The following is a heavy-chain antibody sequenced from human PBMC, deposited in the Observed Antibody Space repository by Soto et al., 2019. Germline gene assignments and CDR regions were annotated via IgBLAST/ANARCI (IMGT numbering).Heavy chain of an antibody. Sequence: QVQLVQSGAEVRKPGASVKFSCKASGYTFTTYGIIWVRQAPGQGLEGMGWISGYNGHTKYAQKFQGRVTMTTDTSTSTVYMDLRSLRSDDTAVYYCAREGEMPYYYYGLDVWGQGTTVTVSS. CDR3: AREGEMPYYYYGLDV. V-gene: IGHV1-18*01. CDR2: ISGYNGHT. J-gene: IGHJ6*02. D-gene: IGHD3-16*01. CDR1: GYTFTTYG.